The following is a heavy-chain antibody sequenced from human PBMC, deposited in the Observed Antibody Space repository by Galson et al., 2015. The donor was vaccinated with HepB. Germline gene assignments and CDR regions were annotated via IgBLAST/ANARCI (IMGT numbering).Heavy chain of an antibody. Sequence: SVKVSCKASGGTFSSYAISWVRQAPGQGLEWMGGIIPIFGTANYAQKFQGRATITADESTSTAYMELSSLRSEDTAVYYCARGLGVVVPAASLYYYYYMDVWGKGTTVTVSS. CDR3: ARGLGVVVPAASLYYYYYMDV. CDR1: GGTFSSYA. CDR2: IIPIFGTA. V-gene: IGHV1-69*13. D-gene: IGHD2-2*01. J-gene: IGHJ6*03.